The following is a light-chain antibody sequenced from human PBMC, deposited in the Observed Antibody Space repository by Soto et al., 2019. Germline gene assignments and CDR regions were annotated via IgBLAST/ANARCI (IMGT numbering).Light chain of an antibody. V-gene: IGKV3-15*01. CDR1: QGVGSD. Sequence: EIVMTQSPVTLSASPGERVTLSCRASQGVGSDVAWYQQKPGQAPGLLIYGASIREVGVPARFSGSGSGTEFTLTISSLQSEDFAVSYCQQYNNWPPFTYGPGTIVDI. J-gene: IGKJ3*01. CDR3: QQYNNWPPFT. CDR2: GAS.